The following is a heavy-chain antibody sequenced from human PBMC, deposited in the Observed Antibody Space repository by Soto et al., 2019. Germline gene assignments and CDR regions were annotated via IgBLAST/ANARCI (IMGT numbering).Heavy chain of an antibody. CDR3: AIRMVPSVYYGMDV. CDR2: ISPYRGNT. D-gene: IGHD2-2*01. CDR1: GYTFINYG. V-gene: IGHV1-18*01. Sequence: ASVKVSCKASGYTFINYGISWVRQAPGQGLEWMGWISPYRGNTNYAQKFQGRVTMTSDTSTTTAYMELRSLRSDDTGVYYCAIRMVPSVYYGMDVWGQGTTVTVSS. J-gene: IGHJ6*02.